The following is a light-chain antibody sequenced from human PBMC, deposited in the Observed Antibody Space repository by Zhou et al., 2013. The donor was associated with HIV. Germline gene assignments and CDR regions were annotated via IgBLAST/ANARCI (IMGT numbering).Light chain of an antibody. J-gene: IGKJ2*04. CDR3: QQRSNWPMCS. Sequence: EIVLTQSPGTLSLSPGERATLSCRASQSVTSYLAWYQQKPGQAPRLLIYHASNRATGIPARFSGSGSGTDFTLTISSLEPEDFAVYYCQQRSNWPMCSFGQGTKLEIK. CDR1: QSVTSY. V-gene: IGKV3-11*01. CDR2: HAS.